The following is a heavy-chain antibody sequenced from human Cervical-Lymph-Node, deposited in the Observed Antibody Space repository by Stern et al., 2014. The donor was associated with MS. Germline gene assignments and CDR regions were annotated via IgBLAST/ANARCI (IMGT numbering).Heavy chain of an antibody. CDR3: AREWYCGGDCYSDVFYYYGMDV. CDR2: SIPILGIA. J-gene: IGHJ6*02. Sequence: QVQLLESGAEVKKPGSSVKVSCKASGGTFSSYAISWVRQSPGQGLEWMGRSIPILGIANYEQKFKGRVTITADKATSTAYMELSSLRSEDTAVYYCAREWYCGGDCYSDVFYYYGMDVWGQGATVTVSS. CDR1: GGTFSSYA. V-gene: IGHV1-69*09. D-gene: IGHD2-21*02.